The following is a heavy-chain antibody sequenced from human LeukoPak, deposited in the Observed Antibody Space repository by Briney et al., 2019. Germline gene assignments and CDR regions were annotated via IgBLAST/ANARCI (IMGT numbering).Heavy chain of an antibody. CDR1: GGSISSGGYS. Sequence: SETLSLTCAVSGGSISSGGYSWSWIRQPPGKGLEWIGYIYHSGSTYYNPSLKSRVTISVDTSKNQFSLKLSSVTAADTAVYYCARVESLSYSGYPYYFDYWGQGTLVTVSS. CDR3: ARVESLSYSGYPYYFDY. CDR2: IYHSGST. D-gene: IGHD5-12*01. J-gene: IGHJ4*02. V-gene: IGHV4-30-2*01.